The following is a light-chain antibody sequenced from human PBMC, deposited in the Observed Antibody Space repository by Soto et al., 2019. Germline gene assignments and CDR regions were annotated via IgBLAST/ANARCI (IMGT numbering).Light chain of an antibody. CDR3: QQYNSWPIT. J-gene: IGKJ5*01. CDR1: QSVSSN. CDR2: GAS. Sequence: ELVLPQNPATLPLPPGESATLSSRANQSVSSNLAWYQQKPGQAPRRVIYGASTWGTDVPPRFTGSGSGTEFTLTISGLQSEDFAVYYCQQYNSWPITFGQGTRLEI. V-gene: IGKV3D-15*01.